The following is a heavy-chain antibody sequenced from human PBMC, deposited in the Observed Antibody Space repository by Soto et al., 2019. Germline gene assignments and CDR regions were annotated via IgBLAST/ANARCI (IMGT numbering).Heavy chain of an antibody. CDR2: IWYDGTDK. Sequence: GGSLRLSCASSGFTFSSYGMHWVRQAPGKGLEWVAVIWYDGTDKYYVDSVKGRFTISRENSKNTLYLQMDSLRAEDTAVYYCARGRGYCSGGSCYYFDYWGHGTLVTVSS. CDR1: GFTFSSYG. D-gene: IGHD2-15*01. V-gene: IGHV3-33*01. J-gene: IGHJ4*01. CDR3: ARGRGYCSGGSCYYFDY.